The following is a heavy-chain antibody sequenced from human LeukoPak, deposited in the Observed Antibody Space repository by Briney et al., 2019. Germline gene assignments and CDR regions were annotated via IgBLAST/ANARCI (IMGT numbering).Heavy chain of an antibody. CDR2: ISSSGSTI. CDR3: ARPRVRVATTVPFGY. Sequence: PGGSLRLSCAASGFTFSDYYMSWIRQAPGKGLEWVSYISSSGSTIYYADSVKGRFTISRDNAKNSLYLQMNSLRAEDTAVYYCARPRVRVATTVPFGYWGQGTLVTVSS. J-gene: IGHJ4*02. V-gene: IGHV3-11*04. D-gene: IGHD1-26*01. CDR1: GFTFSDYY.